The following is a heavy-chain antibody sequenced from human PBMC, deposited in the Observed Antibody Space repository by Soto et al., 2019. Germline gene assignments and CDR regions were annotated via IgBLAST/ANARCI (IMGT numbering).Heavy chain of an antibody. J-gene: IGHJ6*02. V-gene: IGHV3-15*07. CDR2: IKSKTDGGTT. CDR3: TTGAGNYYYYYGMDV. Sequence: GGSLRFSCAASGFTFSNAWMNWVRQAPGKGLEWVGRIKSKTDGGTTDYAAPVKGRFTISRDDSKNTLYLQMNSLKTEDTAVYYCTTGAGNYYYYYGMDVWGQGTTVTVSS. CDR1: GFTFSNAW. D-gene: IGHD6-13*01.